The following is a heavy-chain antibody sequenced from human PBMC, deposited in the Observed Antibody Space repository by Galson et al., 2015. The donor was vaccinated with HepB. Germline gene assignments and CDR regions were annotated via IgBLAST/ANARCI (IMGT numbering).Heavy chain of an antibody. CDR3: ARDRAFDI. Sequence: SLRLSCAASGFTYFNYAINWVRQAPGKGLEWVSSISSSSSYIYYADSVKGRFTISRDNAKNSLYLQMNSLRAEDTAVYYCARDRAFDIWGQGTMVTVSS. CDR1: GFTYFNYA. CDR2: ISSSSSYI. J-gene: IGHJ3*02. V-gene: IGHV3-21*01.